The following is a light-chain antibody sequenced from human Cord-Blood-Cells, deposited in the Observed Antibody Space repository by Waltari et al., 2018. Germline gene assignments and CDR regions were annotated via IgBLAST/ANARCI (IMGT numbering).Light chain of an antibody. V-gene: IGKV3-20*01. CDR1: QSVSSSY. CDR2: GAS. CDR3: QQYGSSPT. J-gene: IGKJ1*01. Sequence: EIVLTQSPGTLSLSPGERATLSCRASQSVSSSYLAWYQQKPGQAPRLLIYGASSRAIGIPDRFSGSGFGTDFTLTISRLEPEDFAVYYCQQYGSSPTFGQGTKVEIK.